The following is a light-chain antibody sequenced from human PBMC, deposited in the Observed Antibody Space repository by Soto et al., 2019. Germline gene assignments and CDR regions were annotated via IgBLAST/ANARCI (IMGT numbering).Light chain of an antibody. CDR3: QQYNNWPLT. J-gene: IGKJ1*01. CDR1: QSVSSN. Sequence: EILMTQSPATLSASPGERVTLSCRASQSVSSNLAWYQQKPGQAPRLLIYGASTRATGIPARFSGSGSGTEFTLTISSLQSEDFAVYYCQQYNNWPLTFGQGTKVDIK. V-gene: IGKV3-15*01. CDR2: GAS.